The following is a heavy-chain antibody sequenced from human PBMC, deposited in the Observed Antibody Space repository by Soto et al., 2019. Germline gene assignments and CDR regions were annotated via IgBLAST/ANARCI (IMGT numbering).Heavy chain of an antibody. CDR1: GGSISSGDYY. D-gene: IGHD5-18*01. CDR3: ASNSYGHTFYDY. CDR2: IYYSGST. J-gene: IGHJ4*02. V-gene: IGHV4-30-4*01. Sequence: QVQLQESGPGLVKPSQTLSLTCTVSGGSISSGDYYWSWIRQRPGKGLEWIGYIYYSGSTYYNPSLESRVTISVDTSKNQFSLKLSSVTAADTAVYYCASNSYGHTFYDYWGQGTLVTVSS.